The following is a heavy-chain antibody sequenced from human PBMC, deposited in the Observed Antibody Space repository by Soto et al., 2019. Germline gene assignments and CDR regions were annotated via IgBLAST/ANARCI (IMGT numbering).Heavy chain of an antibody. CDR3: ARESKIEYSGYNPVWDY. Sequence: SETLSLTCAVYGGSFSGYYWSWIRQPPGKGLEWIGEINHSGSTNYNPSLKSRVTISVDTSKNQFSLKLSSVTAADTAVYYCARESKIEYSGYNPVWDYWGQGTLVTVSS. CDR2: INHSGST. J-gene: IGHJ4*02. V-gene: IGHV4-34*01. D-gene: IGHD5-12*01. CDR1: GGSFSGYY.